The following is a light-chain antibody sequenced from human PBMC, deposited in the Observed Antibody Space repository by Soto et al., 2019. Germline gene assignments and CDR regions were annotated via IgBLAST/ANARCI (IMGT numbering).Light chain of an antibody. V-gene: IGKV3-11*01. CDR2: DAS. Sequence: EILLTQTPATLSLSPGERATLSCRAIQSVSSDLASDQQKPGQAPRLLIYDASNRAAGVPSRFSGSGSGTDFTLTISSLEPEDFAVYYCQQRSNWPLTFGGGTKVEIK. J-gene: IGKJ4*01. CDR1: QSVSSD. CDR3: QQRSNWPLT.